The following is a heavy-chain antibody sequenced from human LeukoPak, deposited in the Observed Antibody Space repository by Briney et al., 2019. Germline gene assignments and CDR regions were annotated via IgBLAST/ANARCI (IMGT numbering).Heavy chain of an antibody. CDR1: GFTFRSYA. J-gene: IGHJ5*02. D-gene: IGHD6-13*01. V-gene: IGHV3-23*01. Sequence: PGGSLRLSCAASGFTFRSYAMSWVRQAPGKGLEWVSSIIGSGGSTYYADFVKGRFTISRDNSKNTLYLQMNSLRAEDTAVYYCAKYLADEAATGTGERVDPWGQGTLVTVSS. CDR2: IIGSGGST. CDR3: AKYLADEAATGTGERVDP.